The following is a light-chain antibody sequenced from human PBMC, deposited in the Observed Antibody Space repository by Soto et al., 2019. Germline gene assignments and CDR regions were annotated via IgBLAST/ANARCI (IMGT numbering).Light chain of an antibody. V-gene: IGKV1-6*01. CDR3: LQDSNYPRT. J-gene: IGKJ1*01. CDR2: AAS. Sequence: AIPMTQSPSSLSASVGDRVTITCRASQGIRNELGWYRQRPGKAPKLLIYAASTLESGVPSRFSASGSGTDFTLTISSLRPEDFATYYCLQDSNYPRTFGQGTKVEIK. CDR1: QGIRNE.